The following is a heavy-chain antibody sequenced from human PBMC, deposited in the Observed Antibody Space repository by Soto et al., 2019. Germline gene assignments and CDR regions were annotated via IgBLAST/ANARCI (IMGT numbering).Heavy chain of an antibody. CDR1: VGSISSGGYY. V-gene: IGHV4-31*03. CDR2: IYYSGST. J-gene: IGHJ4*02. Sequence: SETLSLTCTVSVGSISSGGYYLSWIRQHPGKGLEWIGYIYYSGSTYYNPSLKSRVTIAVDTSKKQFSLKLSCVTAADTAGYYLAGVTFWGGGLAHWGQGTMLTVSS. D-gene: IGHD3-16*01. CDR3: AGVTFWGGGLAH.